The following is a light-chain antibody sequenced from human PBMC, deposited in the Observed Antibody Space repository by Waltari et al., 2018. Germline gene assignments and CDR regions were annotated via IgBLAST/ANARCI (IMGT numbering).Light chain of an antibody. CDR3: QQYYSSPWT. CDR1: QNLLYGSNNKNY. CDR2: WAS. Sequence: DIVMTQSPDSLPVSLGERATINCKSSQNLLYGSNNKNYLSWYQQKAGQPPKLLIYWASSRESGVPDRFSGSGSGTDFTLTISSLQAEDVAVYYCQQYYSSPWTFGQGTKVEIK. J-gene: IGKJ1*01. V-gene: IGKV4-1*01.